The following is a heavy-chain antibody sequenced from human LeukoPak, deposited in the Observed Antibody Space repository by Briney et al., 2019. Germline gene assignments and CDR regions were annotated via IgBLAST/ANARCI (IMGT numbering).Heavy chain of an antibody. CDR1: GYTFISYG. Sequence: ASVKVSCKASGYTFISYGISWVRQAPGQGLEGMGWISAYNGNTNYAQKLQGRVTMTTDTSTSTAYMELRSLRSDDTAVYYCAREVFTKPAFDIWGQGTMVTVSS. J-gene: IGHJ3*02. D-gene: IGHD2-2*01. CDR2: ISAYNGNT. V-gene: IGHV1-18*01. CDR3: AREVFTKPAFDI.